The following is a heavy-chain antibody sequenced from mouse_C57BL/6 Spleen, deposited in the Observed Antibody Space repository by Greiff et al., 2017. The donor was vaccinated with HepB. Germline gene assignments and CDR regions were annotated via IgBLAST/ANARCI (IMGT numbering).Heavy chain of an antibody. CDR1: GYAFTNYL. CDR2: INPGSGGT. J-gene: IGHJ3*01. D-gene: IGHD1-1*01. CDR3: ARSGYGSRKAWFAY. Sequence: VQLQQSGAELVRPGTSVKVSCKASGYAFTNYLIEWVKQRPGQGLEWIGVINPGSGGTNYNEKFKGKATLTADKSSSTAYMQLSSLTSEDSAVYFCARSGYGSRKAWFAYWGQGTLVTVSA. V-gene: IGHV1-54*01.